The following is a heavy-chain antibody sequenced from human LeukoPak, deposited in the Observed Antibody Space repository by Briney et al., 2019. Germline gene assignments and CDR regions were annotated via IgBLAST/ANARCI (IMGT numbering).Heavy chain of an antibody. D-gene: IGHD6-13*01. CDR2: IRYDGSNK. J-gene: IGHJ4*02. V-gene: IGHV3-30*02. Sequence: QTGGSLRLSCAASGFTFSSYGMHWVRQAPGKGLEWVAFIRYDGSNKYYADSVKGRFTISRDNSKNTLYLQMNSLRAEDTAVYYCAKDEASSSWYFDYWGQGTLVTVSS. CDR3: AKDEASSSWYFDY. CDR1: GFTFSSYG.